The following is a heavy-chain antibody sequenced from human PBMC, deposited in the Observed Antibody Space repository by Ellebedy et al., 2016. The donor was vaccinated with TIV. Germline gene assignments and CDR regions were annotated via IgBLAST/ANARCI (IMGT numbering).Heavy chain of an antibody. CDR2: IKQDASER. D-gene: IGHD6-19*01. J-gene: IGHJ4*02. V-gene: IGHV3-7*01. CDR3: ARDQWLGRAYYFDS. CDR1: GFTFSNYW. Sequence: EGSLRLSCVASGFTFSNYWMSWVRQAPGKGLEWVANIKQDASERYYVDSVKGRFSISRDNAKNSIYLQMNSLRDEDTAVYYCARDQWLGRAYYFDSWGQGILLIVSS.